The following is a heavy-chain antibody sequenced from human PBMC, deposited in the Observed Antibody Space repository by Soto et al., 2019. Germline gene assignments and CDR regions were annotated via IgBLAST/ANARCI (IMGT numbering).Heavy chain of an antibody. CDR2: INWNGGST. V-gene: IGHV3-20*01. D-gene: IGHD6-19*01. CDR3: ARVGGSSGWSGSAFDI. J-gene: IGHJ3*02. CDR1: GFTFDDYG. Sequence: EVQLVESGGGVVRPGGSLRLSWAASGFTFDDYGMSWVRQPPGKRMEGVSGINWNGGSTGYADSVKGRFTISRDNAKNSLYLQMNSLRAEDTALYHCARVGGSSGWSGSAFDIWGQGTMVTVSS.